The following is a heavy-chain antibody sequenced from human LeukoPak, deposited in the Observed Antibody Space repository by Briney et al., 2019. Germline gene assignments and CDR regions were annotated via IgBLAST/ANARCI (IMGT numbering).Heavy chain of an antibody. J-gene: IGHJ5*02. CDR2: IYYSGST. D-gene: IGHD3-22*01. V-gene: IGHV4-59*01. CDR3: ARGAYYDSSGSYNWFDP. CDR1: GGSISSYY. Sequence: SETLSLTCTVSGGSISSYYWSWIWQPPGKGLEWLGYIYYSGSTNYNPSLKSRVTISVDTSKNQFSLKLSSVTAADTAVYYCARGAYYDSSGSYNWFDPWGQGTLVTVSS.